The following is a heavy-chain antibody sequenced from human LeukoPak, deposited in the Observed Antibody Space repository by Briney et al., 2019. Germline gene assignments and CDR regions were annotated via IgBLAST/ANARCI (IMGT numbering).Heavy chain of an antibody. J-gene: IGHJ6*03. Sequence: ASVKVSCKASGYTFTSYAMNWVRQAPGQGLEWMGWINTNTGNPTYAQGFTGRFVFSLDTSVSTAYLQISSLKAEDTAVYYCARVVHDSSEVDYYYMDVWGKGTTVTVSS. V-gene: IGHV7-4-1*02. D-gene: IGHD3-22*01. CDR1: GYTFTSYA. CDR2: INTNTGNP. CDR3: ARVVHDSSEVDYYYMDV.